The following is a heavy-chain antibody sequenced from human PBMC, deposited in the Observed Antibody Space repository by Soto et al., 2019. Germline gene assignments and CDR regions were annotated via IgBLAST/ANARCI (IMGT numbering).Heavy chain of an antibody. V-gene: IGHV3-7*03. CDR2: INEDGSQQ. J-gene: IGHJ5*02. Sequence: EVQLVESGGGLVQPGGSLRLSCAASGFIFSDSWMSWVRQSPGRGLEWVTNINEDGSQQYYVASVKGRFTISRDNARQSGYLQMNSLRVEDTAVYFCVRGRSTENPWGQGTVVTVSS. CDR3: VRGRSTENP. CDR1: GFIFSDSW.